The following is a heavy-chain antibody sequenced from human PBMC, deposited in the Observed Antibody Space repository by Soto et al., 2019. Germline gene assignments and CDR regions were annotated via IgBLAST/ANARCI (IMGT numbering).Heavy chain of an antibody. J-gene: IGHJ4*02. D-gene: IGHD5-18*01. Sequence: SETLSLTCTVSGGSISSYYWSWIRQPPGKGLEWIGYIYYSGSTNYNPSLKGRVTISVDTSKNQFSLKLSSVTAADTAVYYCARGGRGYSYGHFDYWGQGTLVTVSS. CDR3: ARGGRGYSYGHFDY. CDR1: GGSISSYY. CDR2: IYYSGST. V-gene: IGHV4-59*01.